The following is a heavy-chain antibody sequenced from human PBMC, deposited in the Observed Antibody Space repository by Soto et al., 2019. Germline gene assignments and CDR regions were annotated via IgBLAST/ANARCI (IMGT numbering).Heavy chain of an antibody. CDR1: GGSVSSGSYY. CDR3: ARRNYYGSGSYPFDF. J-gene: IGHJ4*02. V-gene: IGHV4-61*01. D-gene: IGHD3-10*01. Sequence: SETLSLTCSVSGGSVSSGSYYWSWVRQPPGKGLEWIGYIYNGGSTNYNPSLKSRVTISVDTSKNQFSLRLSSVTAADTAVYYCARRNYYGSGSYPFDFWGQGTLVTVSS. CDR2: IYNGGST.